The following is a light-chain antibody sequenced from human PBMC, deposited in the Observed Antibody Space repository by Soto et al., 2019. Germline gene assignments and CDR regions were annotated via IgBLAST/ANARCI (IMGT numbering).Light chain of an antibody. CDR1: QSLTTRY. Sequence: EIVLTQSPGTLSLSPGETATLSCRASQSLTTRYFAWYQQKPGQAPRLLIYAASTRATGTPDRFSGSGSGTDFTLTISSLEPEDFVVYFCQQYASSVLYTFGQGTKLEIK. V-gene: IGKV3-20*01. CDR3: QQYASSVLYT. J-gene: IGKJ2*01. CDR2: AAS.